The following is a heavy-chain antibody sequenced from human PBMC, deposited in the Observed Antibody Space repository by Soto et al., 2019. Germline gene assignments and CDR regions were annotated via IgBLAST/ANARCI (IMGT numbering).Heavy chain of an antibody. D-gene: IGHD4-17*01. J-gene: IGHJ6*02. V-gene: IGHV1-2*04. Sequence: ASAKVSCKASGYTLTGYYMHWVRQAPGQGLEWMGWINPNSGGTNYAQKFQGWVTMTRDTSISTAYMELSRLRSDDTAVYYCARATSTTVTTGGDYYYYGMDVWGQGTTVTVSS. CDR3: ARATSTTVTTGGDYYYYGMDV. CDR1: GYTLTGYY. CDR2: INPNSGGT.